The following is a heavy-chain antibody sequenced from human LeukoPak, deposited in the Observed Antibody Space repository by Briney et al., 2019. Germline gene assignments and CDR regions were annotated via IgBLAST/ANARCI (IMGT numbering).Heavy chain of an antibody. CDR1: GGSISSYY. J-gene: IGHJ6*03. CDR3: ARVPRSYYYYYYMDV. CDR2: IFDSGST. V-gene: IGHV4-59*01. Sequence: PSETLSLTCTVSGGSISSYYWSWIRQPPGKGLEWIGFIFDSGSTNYNPSLKSRVTMSVDTSKNQFSLKLSSVTAADTAVYYCARVPRSYYYYYYMDVWGKGTTVTVSS.